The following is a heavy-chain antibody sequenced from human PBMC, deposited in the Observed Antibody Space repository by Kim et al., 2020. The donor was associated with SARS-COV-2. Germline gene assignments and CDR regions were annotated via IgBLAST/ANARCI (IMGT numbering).Heavy chain of an antibody. CDR1: GGSFSGYY. Sequence: SETLSLTCAVYGGSFSGYYWSWIRQPPGKGLEWIGEINHSGSTNYNPSLKSRVTISVDTSKNQFSLKLSSVTAADTAVYYCARWHSYGQPLYYYYGMDVWGQGTTVTVSS. CDR3: ARWHSYGQPLYYYYGMDV. D-gene: IGHD5-18*01. J-gene: IGHJ6*02. CDR2: INHSGST. V-gene: IGHV4-34*01.